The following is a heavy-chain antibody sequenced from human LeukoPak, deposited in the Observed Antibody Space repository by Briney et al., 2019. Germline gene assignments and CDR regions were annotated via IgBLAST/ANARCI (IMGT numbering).Heavy chain of an antibody. Sequence: SETLSLTCTVSGGSVSSGSYSWSWIRQPAGKGLEWIGRIYTSGSTNYNPSLKSRVTISVDTSKNQFSMKLSSATAADTAVYYCASSTGSGSYYPLFDYWGQGTLVTVSS. CDR3: ASSTGSGSYYPLFDY. CDR1: GGSVSSGSYS. CDR2: IYTSGST. D-gene: IGHD3-10*01. V-gene: IGHV4-61*02. J-gene: IGHJ4*02.